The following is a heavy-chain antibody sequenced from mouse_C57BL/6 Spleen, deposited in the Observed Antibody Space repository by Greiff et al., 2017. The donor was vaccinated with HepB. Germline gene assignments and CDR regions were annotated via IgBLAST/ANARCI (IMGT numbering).Heavy chain of an antibody. CDR2: IWSGGST. D-gene: IGHD2-12*01. Sequence: VMLVESGPGLVQPSQSLSITCTVSGFSLTSYGVHWVRQSPGKGLEWLGVIWSGGSTDYNAAFISRLSISKDNSKSQVFFKMNSLQADDTAIYYCARNGVYDGHAMDNWGQGTSVTVSS. J-gene: IGHJ4*01. V-gene: IGHV2-2*01. CDR3: ARNGVYDGHAMDN. CDR1: GFSLTSYG.